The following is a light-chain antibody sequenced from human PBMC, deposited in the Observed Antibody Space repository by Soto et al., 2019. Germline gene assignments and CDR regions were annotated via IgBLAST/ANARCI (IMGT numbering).Light chain of an antibody. CDR2: AAS. CDR1: QSVSRSS. Sequence: EIVLTQSPGTLSLSPGERVTLSCRASQSVSRSSFAWYQQKPGQAPRLLIYAASSRATGIPDRFSGSGSGTDFTLTISRLEPEDFAVYYCQRYDTSAWTFGQGTRVEVK. V-gene: IGKV3-20*01. J-gene: IGKJ1*01. CDR3: QRYDTSAWT.